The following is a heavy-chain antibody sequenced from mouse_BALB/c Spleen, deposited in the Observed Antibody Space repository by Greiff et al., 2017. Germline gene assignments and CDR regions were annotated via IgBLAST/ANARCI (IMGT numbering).Heavy chain of an antibody. Sequence: DVKLVESGPGLVKPSQSLSLTCTVTGYSITSDYAWNWIRQFPGNKLEWMGYISYSGSTSYNPSLKSRISITRDTSKNQFFLQLNSVTTEDTATYYCARSSNYDAMDYWGQGTSVTVSS. CDR1: GYSITSDYA. CDR3: ARSSNYDAMDY. CDR2: ISYSGST. J-gene: IGHJ4*01. D-gene: IGHD2-5*01. V-gene: IGHV3-2*02.